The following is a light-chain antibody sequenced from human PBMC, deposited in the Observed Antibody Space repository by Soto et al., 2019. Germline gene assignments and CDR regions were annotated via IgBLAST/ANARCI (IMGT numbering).Light chain of an antibody. CDR3: QQSYSRMT. CDR2: DAS. CDR1: QSISIW. V-gene: IGKV1-5*01. Sequence: DIRVTMSPFTLSSSVGDRVTITCRASQSISIWLAWYQQEPGKAPKLLIYDASSLESGVPSRFSGSRSGTDFTLTISSLQPEDFATYYCQQSYSRMTFGQGTKVDIK. J-gene: IGKJ1*01.